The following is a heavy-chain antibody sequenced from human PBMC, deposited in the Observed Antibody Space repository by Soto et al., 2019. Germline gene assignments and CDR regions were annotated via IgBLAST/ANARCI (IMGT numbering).Heavy chain of an antibody. CDR1: GGSISGYY. J-gene: IGHJ5*02. D-gene: IGHD2-8*02. CDR2: IYYSGTT. CDR3: AKLPWAGYGGVFDP. Sequence: SSETLSLTCTVSGGSISGYYWTWIRQPPGKGLQWIGYIYYSGTTNYNPSLKSRVTISVDTSKNQFSLKLSSVTAADTAVYYCAKLPWAGYGGVFDPWGQGTLVTVSS. V-gene: IGHV4-59*01.